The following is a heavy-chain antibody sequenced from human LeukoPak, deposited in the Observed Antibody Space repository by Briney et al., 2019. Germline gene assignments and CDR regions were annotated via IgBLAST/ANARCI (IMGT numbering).Heavy chain of an antibody. CDR2: MNPNSGNT. CDR1: RYTFTSYD. J-gene: IGHJ6*03. CDR3: ARRPLAGTSPLYYYYYMDV. Sequence: ASVKVSCKASRYTFTSYDINWVREATGQGLEWMGWMNPNSGNTGYAQKSQGRATMTRNTSIRTTYMELSSLRSEETAVYDCARRPLAGTSPLYYYYYMDVWGKGTTVTVS. V-gene: IGHV1-8*01. D-gene: IGHD6-19*01.